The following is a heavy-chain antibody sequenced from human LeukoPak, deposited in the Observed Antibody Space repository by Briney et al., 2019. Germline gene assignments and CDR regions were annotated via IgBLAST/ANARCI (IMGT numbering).Heavy chain of an antibody. D-gene: IGHD6-19*01. Sequence: PSETLSLTCTVYGGSFSGYYWSWIRQPPGKGLEWIGEINHSGSTNYNPSLKSRVTISVDTSKNQFSLKLSSVTAADTAVYYCGRGLDNSGWYVKRRAQSNYYYYYMDGWGKGTTVTASS. V-gene: IGHV4-34*01. CDR3: GRGLDNSGWYVKRRAQSNYYYYYMDG. J-gene: IGHJ6*03. CDR1: GGSFSGYY. CDR2: INHSGST.